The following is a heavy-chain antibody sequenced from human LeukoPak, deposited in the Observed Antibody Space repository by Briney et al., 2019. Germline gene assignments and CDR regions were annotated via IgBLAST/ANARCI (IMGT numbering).Heavy chain of an antibody. J-gene: IGHJ4*02. CDR2: IIPIFGTA. CDR3: ARERWELPFDY. Sequence: SVKVSCKASGGTFSSYAISWVRQAPGQGLEWRGGIIPIFGTANYAQKFQGRVTITADKSTSTAYMELSSLRSEDTAVYYCARERWELPFDYWGQGTLVTVSS. V-gene: IGHV1-69*06. D-gene: IGHD1-26*01. CDR1: GGTFSSYA.